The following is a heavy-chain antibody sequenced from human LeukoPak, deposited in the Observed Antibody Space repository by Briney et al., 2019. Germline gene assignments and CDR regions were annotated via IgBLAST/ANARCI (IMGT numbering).Heavy chain of an antibody. Sequence: ATVKVSCKASGYTFTGYYMHWVRQAPGQGLEWLGWINPNSGGTNYAQKFQGRVTMTRDTSISTAYMELSRLRSDDTAVYYCARWELSGPYGMDVWGQGTTVTVSS. CDR2: INPNSGGT. V-gene: IGHV1-2*02. CDR3: ARWELSGPYGMDV. CDR1: GYTFTGYY. J-gene: IGHJ6*02. D-gene: IGHD1-26*01.